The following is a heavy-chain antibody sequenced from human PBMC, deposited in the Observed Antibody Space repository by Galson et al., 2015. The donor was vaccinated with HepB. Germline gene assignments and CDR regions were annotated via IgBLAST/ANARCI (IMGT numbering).Heavy chain of an antibody. CDR2: INTNTGNP. D-gene: IGHD4-23*01. J-gene: IGHJ4*02. CDR1: GYTFTNYA. Sequence: SVKVSCKASGYTFTNYAMNWVRQAPGQGLEWMGWINTNTGNPTYAQGFTGRFVFSLDTSVSTAYLQISALKAEDTAVYYCARDRGSGGHFFDYWGRGTLVTVSS. V-gene: IGHV7-4-1*02. CDR3: ARDRGSGGHFFDY.